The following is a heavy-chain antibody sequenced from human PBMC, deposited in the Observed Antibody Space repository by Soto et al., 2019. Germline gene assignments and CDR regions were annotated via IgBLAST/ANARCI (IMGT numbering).Heavy chain of an antibody. Sequence: GGSLRLSCAASGFTVSSNYMSWVRQAPGKGLEWVSVIYSGGSTYYADSVKGGFTISRDNSKNTLYLQMNSLGAEDTAVYYCERDHSSTGWYAFDIWGQGTMVTVSS. D-gene: IGHD2-2*01. CDR2: IYSGGST. V-gene: IGHV3-66*01. CDR3: ERDHSSTGWYAFDI. J-gene: IGHJ3*02. CDR1: GFTVSSNY.